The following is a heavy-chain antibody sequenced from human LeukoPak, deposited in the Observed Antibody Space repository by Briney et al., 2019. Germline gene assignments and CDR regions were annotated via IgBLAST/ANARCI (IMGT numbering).Heavy chain of an antibody. V-gene: IGHV4-4*07. Sequence: PSETLSLTCTVSGGSISSYYWSWIRQPAGKGLEWIGRIYTSGSTNYNPSLKSRVTMSVDTSKNQFSLKLRSVTAADTAVYYRARGYNWGSPTRNFYYLDVWGKGTTVTVSS. CDR1: GGSISSYY. J-gene: IGHJ6*03. D-gene: IGHD7-27*01. CDR3: ARGYNWGSPTRNFYYLDV. CDR2: IYTSGST.